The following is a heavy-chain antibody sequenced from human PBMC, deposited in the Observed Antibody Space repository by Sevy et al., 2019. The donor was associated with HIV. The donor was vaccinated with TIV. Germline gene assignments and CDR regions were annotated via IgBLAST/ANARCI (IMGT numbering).Heavy chain of an antibody. V-gene: IGHV5-51*01. CDR1: GYRFSSYW. CDR2: IYPDDSDI. CDR3: ARRFYDSTGYPQYFFDY. D-gene: IGHD3-22*01. Sequence: GESLKISCRASGYRFSSYWIAWVRQVPGKGLELMGIIYPDDSDIRYSPSLQGQVTISVDKSISTAYLQWSSLEASDTAMYFCARRFYDSTGYPQYFFDYWGQGTLVTVSS. J-gene: IGHJ4*02.